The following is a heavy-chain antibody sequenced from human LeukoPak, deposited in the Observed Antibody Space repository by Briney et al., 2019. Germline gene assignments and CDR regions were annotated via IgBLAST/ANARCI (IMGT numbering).Heavy chain of an antibody. J-gene: IGHJ4*02. D-gene: IGHD3-22*01. CDR2: ISGSGGST. CDR1: GFTFSSYA. Sequence: GGSLRLSCATSGFTFSSYAMSWVRQAPGKGLEWVSAISGSGGSTYYADSVKGRFTISRDNTKNTLYLQMNSLRAEDTAVYYCAKGIVVVITAQFDYWGQGTLVTVSS. CDR3: AKGIVVVITAQFDY. V-gene: IGHV3-23*01.